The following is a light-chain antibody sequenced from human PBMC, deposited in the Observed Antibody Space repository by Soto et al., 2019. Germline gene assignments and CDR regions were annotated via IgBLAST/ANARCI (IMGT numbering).Light chain of an antibody. CDR3: QQYGSSPPT. CDR1: QSVSTNY. J-gene: IGKJ1*01. Sequence: EIVLTQSPGTLSLSPGERATLSCRASQSVSTNYLAWYQRKPGQAPRLLIYGASSRATDIPNRFSGSGSGTDFTLTITRLEAEDFAVYYCQQYGSSPPTF. CDR2: GAS. V-gene: IGKV3-20*01.